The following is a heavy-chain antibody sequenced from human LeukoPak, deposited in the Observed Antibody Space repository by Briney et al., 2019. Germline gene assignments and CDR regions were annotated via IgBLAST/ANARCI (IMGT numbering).Heavy chain of an antibody. Sequence: SETLSLTCTVSGGSISNSSYYWGWIRQPPGKGLEWIGSIYYSGSTYYNPSLKSRVTISVDTSKNQFSLKLSSVTAADTAVYYCASTAGYYDSSGLTYYFDYWGRGTLVTVSS. D-gene: IGHD3-22*01. V-gene: IGHV4-39*01. J-gene: IGHJ4*02. CDR3: ASTAGYYDSSGLTYYFDY. CDR1: GGSISNSSYY. CDR2: IYYSGST.